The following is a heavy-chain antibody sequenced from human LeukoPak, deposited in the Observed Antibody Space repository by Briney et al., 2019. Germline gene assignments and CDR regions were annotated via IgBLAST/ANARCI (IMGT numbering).Heavy chain of an antibody. CDR2: IYHSGSI. J-gene: IGHJ4*02. V-gene: IGHV4-4*02. Sequence: PSETLSLTCAVSGGSISSSNWWSWLRQPTGKGLEWIGEIYHSGSINYNPSLKSRVTISVDKSKNQFSLKLSSVTAADTAVYYCARKIAVAPYYFDYWGQGTLVTVSS. CDR1: GGSISSSNW. D-gene: IGHD6-19*01. CDR3: ARKIAVAPYYFDY.